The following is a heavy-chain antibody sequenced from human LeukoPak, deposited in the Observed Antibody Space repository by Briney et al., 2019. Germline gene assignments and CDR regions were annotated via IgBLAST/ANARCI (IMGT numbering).Heavy chain of an antibody. V-gene: IGHV4-61*02. CDR3: ARPNTAMVPYYFDY. CDR2: IYTSGST. D-gene: IGHD5-18*01. Sequence: PSQTLSLTCTVSGGSISSGSYYWSWIRQPAGKGLEWIGRIYTSGSTNYNPSLKSRVTISVDTSKNQFSLKLSSVTTADTAVYYCARPNTAMVPYYFDYWGQGTLVTVSS. J-gene: IGHJ4*02. CDR1: GGSISSGSYY.